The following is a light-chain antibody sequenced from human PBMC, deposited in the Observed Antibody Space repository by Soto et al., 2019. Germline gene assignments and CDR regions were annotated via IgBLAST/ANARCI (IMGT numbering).Light chain of an antibody. Sequence: QAVVTQEPSFSVSPGGTATLTCGLSSGSVSTASYSSWYQQTPGQAPRTLIHSTNTRSSGVPDRFSGSILGNKAALTITGAQADDESDYYCVLYVGSGTWVFGGGTKVTVL. J-gene: IGLJ3*02. CDR1: SGSVSTASY. V-gene: IGLV8-61*01. CDR2: STN. CDR3: VLYVGSGTWV.